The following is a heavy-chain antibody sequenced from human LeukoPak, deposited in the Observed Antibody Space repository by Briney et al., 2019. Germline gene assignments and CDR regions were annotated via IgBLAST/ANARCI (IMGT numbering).Heavy chain of an antibody. CDR1: GFTFSNAW. D-gene: IGHD4-23*01. V-gene: IGHV3-15*01. Sequence: GGSLRLSCAASGFTFSNAWMSWVRQAPGKGLEWVGRIKSKTDGGSTDYAAPVKGRFTISRDDSKNTLCLQMNSLKTEDTAVYYCTTGGGNPYYYYYGMDVWGQGTTVTVSS. J-gene: IGHJ6*02. CDR2: IKSKTDGGST. CDR3: TTGGGNPYYYYYGMDV.